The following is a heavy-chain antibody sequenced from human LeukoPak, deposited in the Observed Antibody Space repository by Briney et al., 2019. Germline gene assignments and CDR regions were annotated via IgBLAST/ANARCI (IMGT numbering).Heavy chain of an antibody. D-gene: IGHD6-25*01. Sequence: GGTLRLSCAASGFTFRNYGMSWVRQAPGKGLEWVSYISSSGSTIYYADSVKGRFTISRDNAKNTLYLQMNSLTAEDTAVYYCARGPPWYFDLWGRGTLVTVSS. J-gene: IGHJ2*01. CDR2: ISSSGSTI. CDR1: GFTFRNYG. CDR3: ARGPPWYFDL. V-gene: IGHV3-48*04.